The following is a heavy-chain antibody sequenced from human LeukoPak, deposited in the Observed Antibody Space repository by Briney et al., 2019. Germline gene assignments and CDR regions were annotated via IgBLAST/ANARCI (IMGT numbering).Heavy chain of an antibody. J-gene: IGHJ4*02. CDR3: ARPDCSSTSCYEFDS. V-gene: IGHV3-21*01. CDR1: GFTFSSHS. Sequence: GGSLRLSCTGSGFTFSSHSMNWVRQAPGKGLEWVSSITSSSSYIYYADSVKGRFTISRDNAKNSLYLQMNSLRAEDTAVYYCARPDCSSTSCYEFDSWGQGTLVTVSS. D-gene: IGHD2-2*01. CDR2: ITSSSSYI.